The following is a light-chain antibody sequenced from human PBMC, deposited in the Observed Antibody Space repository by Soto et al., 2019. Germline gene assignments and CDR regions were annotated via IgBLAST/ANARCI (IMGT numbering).Light chain of an antibody. Sequence: LTQPASVSGSPGGSITISCTGTSSDVGSFNLVSWYQQYPGKAPTLIIYEGTKRPSGISHRFSGSKSGNTASLTISGLRPEDEADYHCCSYAGGSTYVFGTGTKVTVL. CDR2: EGT. CDR3: CSYAGGSTYV. V-gene: IGLV2-23*01. J-gene: IGLJ1*01. CDR1: SSDVGSFNL.